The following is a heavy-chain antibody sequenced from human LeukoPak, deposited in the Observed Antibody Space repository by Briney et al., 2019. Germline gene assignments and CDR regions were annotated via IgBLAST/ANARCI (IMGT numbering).Heavy chain of an antibody. V-gene: IGHV1-18*01. CDR3: ARVPVSGSGSNGRARPKRSNFDY. J-gene: IGHJ4*02. Sequence: ASVKVSCKASGYTFTSYGISWVRQAPGQGLEWMGWISANNDNTNYAQKLQGRVTMTTDTSTSTAYMELSSLRSEDTAVYYCARVPVSGSGSNGRARPKRSNFDYWGQGTLVTVSS. CDR1: GYTFTSYG. CDR2: ISANNDNT. D-gene: IGHD3-10*01.